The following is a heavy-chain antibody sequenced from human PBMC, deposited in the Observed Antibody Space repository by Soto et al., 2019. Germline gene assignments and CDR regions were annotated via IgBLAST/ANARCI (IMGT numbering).Heavy chain of an antibody. CDR3: ARDGRNAFDM. CDR2: ISYDGSNK. CDR1: GFTFSSYA. J-gene: IGHJ3*02. V-gene: IGHV3-30-3*01. Sequence: HPGGSLRLSCAASGFTFSSYAMHWVRQAPGKGLEWVAVISYDGSNKYYADSVKGRFTISRDNSENTLYLQMNSLKTEDTAVYYCARDGRNAFDMWGQGTMVTVSS.